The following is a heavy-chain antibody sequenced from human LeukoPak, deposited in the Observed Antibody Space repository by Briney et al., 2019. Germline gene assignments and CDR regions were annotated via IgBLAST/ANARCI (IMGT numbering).Heavy chain of an antibody. J-gene: IGHJ4*02. Sequence: GGSLRLSCAASGFTFSSYAMSWVRQAPGKGLEWVSAISGSGGSTYYADSVKGRFTISRDNSKNTLYLQMNSLRAEDTAVYYCAKAGYSGYDGGDYFDYWGRGTLVTVSS. CDR2: ISGSGGST. CDR1: GFTFSSYA. CDR3: AKAGYSGYDGGDYFDY. D-gene: IGHD5-12*01. V-gene: IGHV3-23*01.